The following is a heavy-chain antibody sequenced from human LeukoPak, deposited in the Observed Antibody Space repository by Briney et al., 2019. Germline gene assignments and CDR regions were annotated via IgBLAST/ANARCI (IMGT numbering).Heavy chain of an antibody. CDR2: IYYSGST. V-gene: IGHV4-39*01. Sequence: SETLSLTCTVSGGSISSSSYYWGWMRQPPGKGLVWIGSIYYSGSTYYTPSLKSRVTISVDTSKKPFSMKLSSVTAADTAVYYCARSSLYSSSWYFDYWGQGTLVTVSS. CDR1: GGSISSSSYY. D-gene: IGHD6-13*01. J-gene: IGHJ4*02. CDR3: ARSSLYSSSWYFDY.